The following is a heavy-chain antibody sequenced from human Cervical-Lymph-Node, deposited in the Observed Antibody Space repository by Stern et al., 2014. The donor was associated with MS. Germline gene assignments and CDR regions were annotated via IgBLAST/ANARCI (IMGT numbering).Heavy chain of an antibody. Sequence: VHLVESGPGLVKPSETLSLTCTVSGGSISSSTYYWGWIRQPPGKGLEWIGSIYYSGSTYYNPSLKSRVTISVDKSKNPFSLKLSSVTAADTAVYYCACVSGSGPWGQGTLVTVSS. V-gene: IGHV4-39*01. J-gene: IGHJ5*02. CDR2: IYYSGST. CDR1: GGSISSSTYY. CDR3: ACVSGSGP. D-gene: IGHD6-19*01.